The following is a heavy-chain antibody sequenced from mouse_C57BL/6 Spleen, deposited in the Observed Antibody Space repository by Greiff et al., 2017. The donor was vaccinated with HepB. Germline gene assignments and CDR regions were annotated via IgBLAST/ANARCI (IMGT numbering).Heavy chain of an antibody. D-gene: IGHD1-1*01. CDR1: GYSFTGYF. V-gene: IGHV1-20*01. CDR2: INPYNGDT. Sequence: VQLKESGPELVKPGDSVKISCKASGYSFTGYFMNWVMQSHGKSLEWIGRINPYNGDTFYNQKFKGKATLTVDKSSSTAHMELRSLTSEDSAVYYCARYYYGSSFFDYWGQGTTLTVSS. CDR3: ARYYYGSSFFDY. J-gene: IGHJ2*01.